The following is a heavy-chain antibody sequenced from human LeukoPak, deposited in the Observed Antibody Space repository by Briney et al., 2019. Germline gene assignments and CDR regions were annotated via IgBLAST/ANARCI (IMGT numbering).Heavy chain of an antibody. CDR2: ISGSGGST. V-gene: IGHV3-23*01. Sequence: GGSLRLSCAASGFTFSSYAMSWVRQAPGKGLEWVSAISGSGGSTYYADSVKGRFTISRDNSKNTLYLQMNSLRVEDTAVYYCAKDPHYYGSGSYYSGDYWGQGTLVTVSS. D-gene: IGHD3-10*01. CDR3: AKDPHYYGSGSYYSGDY. J-gene: IGHJ4*02. CDR1: GFTFSSYA.